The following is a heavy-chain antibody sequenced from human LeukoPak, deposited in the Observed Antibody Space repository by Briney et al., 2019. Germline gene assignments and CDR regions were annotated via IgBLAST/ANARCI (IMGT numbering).Heavy chain of an antibody. J-gene: IGHJ4*02. V-gene: IGHV3-23*01. CDR3: ASQDVLLWFGGDYFDY. CDR1: GFTVSSNY. Sequence: AGGSLRLSCAASGFTVSSNYMSWVRQAPGKGLEWVSAISGSGGSTYYADSVKGRFTISRDNSKNTLYLQMNSLRAEDTAVYYCASQDVLLWFGGDYFDYWGQGTLVTVSS. CDR2: ISGSGGST. D-gene: IGHD3-10*01.